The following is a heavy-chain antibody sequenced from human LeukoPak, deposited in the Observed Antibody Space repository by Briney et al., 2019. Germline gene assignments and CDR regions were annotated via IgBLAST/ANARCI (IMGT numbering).Heavy chain of an antibody. CDR2: ISAYNGNT. CDR3: ARDSYCSSTSCYYYYYYYGMDV. J-gene: IGHJ6*02. D-gene: IGHD2-2*01. CDR1: GYTFTSYG. Sequence: GASVTVSCKASGYTFTSYGISWVRQAPGQGLEWMGWISAYNGNTNYAQKLQGRVTMTTDTSTSTAYMELRSLRSDDTAVYYCARDSYCSSTSCYYYYYYYGMDVWGQGTTVTVSS. V-gene: IGHV1-18*01.